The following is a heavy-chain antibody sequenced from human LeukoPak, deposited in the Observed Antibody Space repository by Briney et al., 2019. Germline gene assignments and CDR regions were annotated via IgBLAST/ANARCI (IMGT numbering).Heavy chain of an antibody. CDR1: GGSLSGYY. V-gene: IGHV4-34*01. J-gene: IGHJ6*02. CDR3: ARGRSIAARRYGLDV. CDR2: INHSGST. D-gene: IGHD6-6*01. Sequence: SETLFLTCAVYGGSLSGYYWSWIRQPPGKGLEWIGEINHSGSTNYNPSLKGRVTISVDTSKNQFSLKLSSVTAADTAEYYCARGRSIAARRYGLDVWGQGTTVTVSS.